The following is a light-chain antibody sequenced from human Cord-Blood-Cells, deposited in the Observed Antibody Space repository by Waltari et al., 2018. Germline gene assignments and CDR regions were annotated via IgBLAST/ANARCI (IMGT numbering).Light chain of an antibody. CDR2: GKN. V-gene: IGLV3-19*01. CDR3: NSRDSSGNHWV. CDR1: SLRSYY. J-gene: IGLJ3*02. Sequence: SSELTQDPAVSVALGQTVRITCQGDSLRSYYASWYQQKPGQAPVLVIYGKNNRPSGIPDRFSVSSSGNTASCTITGAQAEDEADYYCNSRDSSGNHWVFGGGTKLTVL.